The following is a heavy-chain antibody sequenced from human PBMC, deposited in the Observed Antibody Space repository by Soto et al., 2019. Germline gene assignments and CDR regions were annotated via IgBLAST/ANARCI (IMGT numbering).Heavy chain of an antibody. J-gene: IGHJ4*02. Sequence: ASVKVSGKVSGYTLTELSMHWVRQAPGKGLEWMGGFDPEDGETIYAQKFQGRVTMTEDTSTDTAYMELSSLRSEDTAVYYCATPGYYDFWSGYPKYYFDYWGQGTLVTVSS. CDR2: FDPEDGET. CDR3: ATPGYYDFWSGYPKYYFDY. CDR1: GYTLTELS. D-gene: IGHD3-3*01. V-gene: IGHV1-24*01.